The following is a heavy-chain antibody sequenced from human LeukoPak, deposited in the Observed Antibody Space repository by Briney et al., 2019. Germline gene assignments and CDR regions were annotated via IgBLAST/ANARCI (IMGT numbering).Heavy chain of an antibody. J-gene: IGHJ6*02. D-gene: IGHD1-26*01. CDR3: ARDKVGATYYYYYGMDV. Sequence: PGGSLRLSCAVSGFTVSSNYMSWVRQAPGKGLEWVSVIYSGGSTYYADSVKGRFTISRDNSKNTLYLQMNSLRAEDTAVYYCARDKVGATYYYYYGMDVWGQGTTVTVSS. CDR1: GFTVSSNY. CDR2: IYSGGST. V-gene: IGHV3-66*01.